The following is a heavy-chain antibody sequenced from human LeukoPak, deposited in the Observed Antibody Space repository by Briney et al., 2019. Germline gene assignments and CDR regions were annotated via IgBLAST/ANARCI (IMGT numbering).Heavy chain of an antibody. J-gene: IGHJ4*02. CDR2: IPYDGSNK. V-gene: IGHV3-30*04. Sequence: SCKVSGYTLTELSMHWVRQAPGKGLEWVALIPYDGSNKYYADSVKGRFTISRDNSKNTLYLQMNSLRAEDTAVYYCARDGSIAVAGGFDYWGQGSLVTVSS. CDR1: GYTLTELS. D-gene: IGHD6-19*01. CDR3: ARDGSIAVAGGFDY.